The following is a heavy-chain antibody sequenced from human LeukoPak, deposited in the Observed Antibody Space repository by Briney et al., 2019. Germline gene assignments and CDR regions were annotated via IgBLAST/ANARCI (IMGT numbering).Heavy chain of an antibody. J-gene: IGHJ6*02. V-gene: IGHV4-30-4*08. CDR3: ARVRWLQSKYYYYGMDV. D-gene: IGHD5-24*01. Sequence: SQTLSLTCTVSGGSISSGDYYWSWIRQPPGKGLEWIGYIYYSGSTYYNPSLKSRVTISVDTSKNQFSLKLSSVTAADTAVYYCARVRWLQSKYYYYGMDVWGQGTTVTVSS. CDR2: IYYSGST. CDR1: GGSISSGDYY.